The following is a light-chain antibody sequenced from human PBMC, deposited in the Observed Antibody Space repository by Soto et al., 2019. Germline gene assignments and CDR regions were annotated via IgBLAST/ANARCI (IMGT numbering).Light chain of an antibody. V-gene: IGLV1-40*01. CDR3: QSFDSSLSAWV. Sequence: QSVLTQPPSVSGAPGQRVTISCTGSSSNIGAGYDVHWYQQPPGTAPKLLIYDNTNRPSGVPDRFSGSKSGTSASLAITGLQAEDEADYYCQSFDSSLSAWVFGGGTQLTVL. J-gene: IGLJ3*02. CDR2: DNT. CDR1: SSNIGAGYD.